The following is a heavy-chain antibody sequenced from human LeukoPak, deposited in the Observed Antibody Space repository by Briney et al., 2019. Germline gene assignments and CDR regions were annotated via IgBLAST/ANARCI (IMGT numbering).Heavy chain of an antibody. CDR1: GGSISSNY. CDR3: ARGVLSFDP. V-gene: IGHV4-59*01. CDR2: IYYSGST. Sequence: SETLSLTCTVSGGSISSNYWSWIRQPPGKGLEWIGYIYYSGSTNYNPSLKSRVTISVDTSKNQFSLKLSSVTAADTAVYYCARGVLSFDPWGQGTLVTVSS. J-gene: IGHJ5*02.